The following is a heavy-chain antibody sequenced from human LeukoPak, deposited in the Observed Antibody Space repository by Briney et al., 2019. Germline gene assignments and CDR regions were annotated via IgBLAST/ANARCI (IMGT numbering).Heavy chain of an antibody. Sequence: GGSLRLSCAASGFTFSSYGINWVRQAPGKGLEWVSYIRSFSSTIYYADSVKGRFTISRDNAKNSLYLQMNSLRDEDTAVYYCARGSYGAVDYWGQETLVTISS. J-gene: IGHJ4*02. D-gene: IGHD4/OR15-4a*01. V-gene: IGHV3-48*02. CDR1: GFTFSSYG. CDR2: IRSFSSTI. CDR3: ARGSYGAVDY.